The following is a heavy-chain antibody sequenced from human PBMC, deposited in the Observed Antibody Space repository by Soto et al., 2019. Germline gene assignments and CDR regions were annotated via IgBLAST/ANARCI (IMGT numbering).Heavy chain of an antibody. V-gene: IGHV3-30-3*01. CDR3: ARDLYCGDYSFDY. Sequence: QVQLVESGGGVVQPGRSLRLSCAASGFTFSSYAMHWVRQAPGKGLEWVAVISYDGSNKYYADSVKGRFTISRDNSKNTLYLQMNSLRAEDTAVYYCARDLYCGDYSFDYWGQGTLVTVSS. J-gene: IGHJ4*02. CDR2: ISYDGSNK. D-gene: IGHD4-17*01. CDR1: GFTFSSYA.